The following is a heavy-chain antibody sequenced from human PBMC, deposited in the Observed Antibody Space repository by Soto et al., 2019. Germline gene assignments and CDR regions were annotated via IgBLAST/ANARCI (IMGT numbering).Heavy chain of an antibody. CDR1: GGTFSSYA. J-gene: IGHJ4*02. D-gene: IGHD6-6*01. CDR2: IIPIFGTA. V-gene: IGHV1-69*06. CDR3: ARAGIAARPSQLDY. Sequence: SVKVSCKASGGTFSSYAISCVRQAPGQGLEWMGGIIPIFGTANYAQKFQGRVTITADKSTSTAYMELSSLRSEDTAVYYCARAGIAARPSQLDYWGQGTLVTVSS.